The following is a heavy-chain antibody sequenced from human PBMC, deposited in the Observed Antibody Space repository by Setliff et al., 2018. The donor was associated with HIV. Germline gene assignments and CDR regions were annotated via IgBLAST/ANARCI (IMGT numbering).Heavy chain of an antibody. CDR1: GYPIIEAYY. CDR2: IFRGVTT. D-gene: IGHD4-4*01. CDR3: ARADSRRGAGYQYMDV. J-gene: IGHJ6*03. V-gene: IGHV4-38-2*01. Sequence: PSETLSLTCAVSGYPIIEAYYWLWIRQSPTKGLEYIGIIFRGVTTYYNPFLRSRVALSMDTSKNQFSLRLSSVTAADTAIYYCARADSRRGAGYQYMDVWGKGTTVTVSS.